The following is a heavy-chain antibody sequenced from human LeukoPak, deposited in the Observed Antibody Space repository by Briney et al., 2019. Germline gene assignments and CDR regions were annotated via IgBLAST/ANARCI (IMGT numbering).Heavy chain of an antibody. Sequence: GGSLRLSCADSGFTVRSNYMRWVRQPPGKGLEWVSVIYTGGDTYYADSVKGRFTISRDNSRNTLYLQMNSLRVDDTAVYYCARDYCSGGTCQHDNWGQGTLVTVSS. CDR1: GFTVRSNY. CDR2: IYTGGDT. V-gene: IGHV3-53*01. J-gene: IGHJ4*02. CDR3: ARDYCSGGTCQHDN. D-gene: IGHD2-15*01.